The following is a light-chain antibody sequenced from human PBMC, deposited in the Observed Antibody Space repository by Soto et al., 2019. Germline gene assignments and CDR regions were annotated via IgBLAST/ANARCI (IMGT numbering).Light chain of an antibody. Sequence: QSVLTQPASVSGSPGQSITISCTGTSSDIGAYNYVSWYQQHPGKAPRLMIFEVSNRPSGVSNRFSGSKSGNTASLTISGLQAEDEADYYCSADTISGVFGTGTKLTVL. CDR2: EVS. J-gene: IGLJ1*01. CDR1: SSDIGAYNY. V-gene: IGLV2-14*01. CDR3: SADTISGV.